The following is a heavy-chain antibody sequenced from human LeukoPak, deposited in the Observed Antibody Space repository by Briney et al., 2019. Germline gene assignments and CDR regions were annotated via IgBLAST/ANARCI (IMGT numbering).Heavy chain of an antibody. CDR3: ASSGYVY. D-gene: IGHD5-12*01. J-gene: IGHJ4*02. CDR2: INPNGGNT. V-gene: IGHV1-46*01. Sequence: ASVKVSCKASGYSFTNYYMHWVRQAPGQGLEWMGIINPNGGNTTYAQKFQGRVTMTRDMSTSTVYMEVSSLRSEDTAVYYCASSGYVYWGQGSMVTVSS. CDR1: GYSFTNYY.